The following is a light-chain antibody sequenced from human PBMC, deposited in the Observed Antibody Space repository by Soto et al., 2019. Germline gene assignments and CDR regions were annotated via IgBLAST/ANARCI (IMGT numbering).Light chain of an antibody. J-gene: IGLJ2*01. CDR2: EVS. CDR3: SSFTGSSTLV. V-gene: IGLV2-14*01. CDR1: SRDVGSYNF. Sequence: QSALTQPASVSGSPGQSITISCTGTSRDVGSYNFVSWYQQLPGKAPKLMIYEVSYRPSGVSNRFSGSKSGNTASLTISGLQAEDEADYYCSSFTGSSTLVFGGGTKVTVL.